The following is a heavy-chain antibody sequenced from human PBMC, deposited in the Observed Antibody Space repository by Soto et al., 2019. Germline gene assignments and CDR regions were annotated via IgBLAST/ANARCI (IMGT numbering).Heavy chain of an antibody. V-gene: IGHV3-23*01. CDR3: AKSYDSSGFRYWYFDL. D-gene: IGHD3-22*01. J-gene: IGHJ2*01. CDR1: GLSFSSFA. Sequence: GGSLRLSCAASGLSFSSFAMNWVRQDPGKGLEWVAGISGSAVGTYHADSVKGRFTISRDNSKNTLYLQMNSLRVEDTAIYYCAKSYDSSGFRYWYFDLWGRGTLVTVSS. CDR2: ISGSAVGT.